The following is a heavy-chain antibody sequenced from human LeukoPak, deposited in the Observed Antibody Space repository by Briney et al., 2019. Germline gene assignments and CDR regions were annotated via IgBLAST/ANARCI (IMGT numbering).Heavy chain of an antibody. J-gene: IGHJ5*02. D-gene: IGHD1-1*01. CDR1: GGSFNGYY. Sequence: PSETLSLTCAVYGGSFNGYYWSWIRQPPGKGLEWSGEINHSGSTNYNPSLKSRVTISVDTSKNQFALKLSSVTAADTAVYYCARDKGRRPFDPWGQGTLVTVSS. CDR2: INHSGST. V-gene: IGHV4-34*01. CDR3: ARDKGRRPFDP.